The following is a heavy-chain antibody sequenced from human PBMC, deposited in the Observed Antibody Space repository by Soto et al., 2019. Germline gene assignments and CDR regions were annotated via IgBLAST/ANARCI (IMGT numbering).Heavy chain of an antibody. CDR3: ANDYQHNYDS. J-gene: IGHJ4*02. D-gene: IGHD2-2*01. V-gene: IGHV3-30*18. CDR2: ISYDGSNK. Sequence: QVHLVESGGGVVQPGRSLRLSCAASGFTFSSYGMHWVRQAPGKGLEWVAVISYDGSNKYYADSVKGRFTISRDNSKNTLFLQMNSLRAEDTAVYYCANDYQHNYDSWGQGTLVTVSS. CDR1: GFTFSSYG.